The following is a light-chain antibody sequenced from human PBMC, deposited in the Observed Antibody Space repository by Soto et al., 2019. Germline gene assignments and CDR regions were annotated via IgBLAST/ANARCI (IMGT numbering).Light chain of an antibody. CDR1: QGIISY. Sequence: AILMTQSPSSVSASTGDRVTITCRASQGIISYLAWYQQKPGKAPKLLIYAASTLQSGVPSRFSGSGSGTDFTLTISCLQSEDFATYYCQQYYSYPRTFGQGTKVEIK. CDR2: AAS. J-gene: IGKJ1*01. CDR3: QQYYSYPRT. V-gene: IGKV1-8*01.